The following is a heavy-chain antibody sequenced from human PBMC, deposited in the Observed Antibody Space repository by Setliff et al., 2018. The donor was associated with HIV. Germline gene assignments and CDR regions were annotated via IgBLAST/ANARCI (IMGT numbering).Heavy chain of an antibody. J-gene: IGHJ6*03. D-gene: IGHD2-2*01. CDR2: IYHSGST. CDR1: SGSISSSNW. CDR3: VRGYCSSTTCYEDYYYMDV. Sequence: SETLSLTCAVSSGSISSSNWWSWVRQPPGKELEWIGEIYHSGSTNYNPSLKSRVTISLDRFKNQFSLKLTSVTAADTAVYYCVRGYCSSTTCYEDYYYMDVWGKGSTVTVSS. V-gene: IGHV4-4*02.